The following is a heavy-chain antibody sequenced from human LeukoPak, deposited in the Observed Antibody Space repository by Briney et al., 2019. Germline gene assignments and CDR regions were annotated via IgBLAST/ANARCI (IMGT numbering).Heavy chain of an antibody. J-gene: IGHJ4*02. CDR3: ARETSGYYYGSGSLDY. Sequence: GGSLRPSCAASGFTFSSYGMHWVRQAPGKGLEWVAVISYDGSNKYYADSVKGRFTISRDNAKNSLYLQMNSLRAEDTAVYYCARETSGYYYGSGSLDYWGQGTLVTVSS. CDR2: ISYDGSNK. D-gene: IGHD3-10*01. V-gene: IGHV3-30*03. CDR1: GFTFSSYG.